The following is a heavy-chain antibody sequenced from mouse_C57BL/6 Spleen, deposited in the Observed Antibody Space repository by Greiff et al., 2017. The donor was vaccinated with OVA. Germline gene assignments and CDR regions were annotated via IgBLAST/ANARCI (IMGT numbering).Heavy chain of an antibody. Sequence: DVKLVESEGGLVQPGSSLKLSCTASGFTFSDYYMAWVRQVPEKGLEWVANINYDGSSTYYLDSLKSRFIISRDNAKNILYLQMSSLKSEDTATYYCARDPHLTPFDYWGQGTTLTVSS. CDR2: INYDGSST. J-gene: IGHJ2*01. V-gene: IGHV5-16*01. CDR1: GFTFSDYY. D-gene: IGHD4-1*01. CDR3: ARDPHLTPFDY.